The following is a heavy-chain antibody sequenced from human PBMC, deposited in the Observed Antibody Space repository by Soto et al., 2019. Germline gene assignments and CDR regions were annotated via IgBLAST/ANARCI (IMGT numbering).Heavy chain of an antibody. CDR2: LSGSGADT. Sequence: GGSLRLSCAGSGFPFRSYAMSWVRQAPGKGLEWVSALSGSGADTYYAESVKGRFTISRDNSKNTLYLQMNSLRAEDTAAYSCARVRGVGQYYGMDVWGQGTTVTVSS. CDR1: GFPFRSYA. CDR3: ARVRGVGQYYGMDV. V-gene: IGHV3-23*01. D-gene: IGHD3-10*01. J-gene: IGHJ6*02.